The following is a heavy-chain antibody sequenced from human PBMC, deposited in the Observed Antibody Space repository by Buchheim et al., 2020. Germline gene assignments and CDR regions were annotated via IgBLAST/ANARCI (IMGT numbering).Heavy chain of an antibody. CDR3: ATRPSDLSYWYFDL. D-gene: IGHD6-6*01. CDR1: NGSISSDDFY. J-gene: IGHJ2*01. Sequence: QVQLQESGPGLVKPSQTLSLTCTVSNGSISSDDFYWSWIRQHPGKGLEWIWYIYHSGTTYYNPSLRRRLEISMDTSKNQFSLNLDSVTAADTAIYYCATRPSDLSYWYFDLWGRGTL. V-gene: IGHV4-31*03. CDR2: IYHSGTT.